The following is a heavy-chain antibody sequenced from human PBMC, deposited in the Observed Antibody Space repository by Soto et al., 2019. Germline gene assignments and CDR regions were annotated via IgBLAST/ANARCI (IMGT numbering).Heavy chain of an antibody. V-gene: IGHV4-59*08. CDR3: ARLVWSFGTWFDP. CDR1: GGSISSYY. J-gene: IGHJ5*02. Sequence: SETLSLTCTVSGGSISSYYWIWIRQPPGKGLEWIGYIYYSGSTNYNPSLKSRVTISVDTSKNQFSLKLSSVTAADTAVYYCARLVWSFGTWFDPWGQGTLVTVSS. D-gene: IGHD1-26*01. CDR2: IYYSGST.